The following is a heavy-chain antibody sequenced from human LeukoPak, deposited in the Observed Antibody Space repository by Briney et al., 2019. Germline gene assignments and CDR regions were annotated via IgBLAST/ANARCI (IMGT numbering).Heavy chain of an antibody. Sequence: GGSLRLSCAASGFTFSSYWMSWVRQAPGKGLEWVANIKQDGSEKYYVDSVKGRFTISRDNAKNSLYLQMNSLRAEDTAVYYCARDKTYYDFWSGYYTDAFDIWGQGTMVTVSS. CDR1: GFTFSSYW. CDR2: IKQDGSEK. V-gene: IGHV3-7*01. D-gene: IGHD3-3*01. J-gene: IGHJ3*02. CDR3: ARDKTYYDFWSGYYTDAFDI.